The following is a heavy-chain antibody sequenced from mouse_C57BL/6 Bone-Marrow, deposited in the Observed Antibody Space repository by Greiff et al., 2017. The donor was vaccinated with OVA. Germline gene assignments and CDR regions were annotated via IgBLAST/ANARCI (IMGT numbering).Heavy chain of an antibody. V-gene: IGHV1-81*01. J-gene: IGHJ2*01. CDR1: GYTFTSYG. CDR2: IYPSSGNT. D-gene: IGHD1-1*01. CDR3: ARDRDYGRSGGVDY. Sequence: VQLQQSGAELARPGASVKLSCKASGYTFTSYGISWVKQRTGQGLEWIGEIYPSSGNTYYNEKFKGKATLTADKSSSTAYMELRRLTSEDSAVYFCARDRDYGRSGGVDYWGQGTTLTVSS.